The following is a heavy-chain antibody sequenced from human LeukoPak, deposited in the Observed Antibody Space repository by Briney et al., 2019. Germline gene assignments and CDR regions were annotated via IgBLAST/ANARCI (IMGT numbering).Heavy chain of an antibody. CDR2: ISGSGGST. J-gene: IGHJ6*02. V-gene: IGHV3-23*01. D-gene: IGHD3-22*01. CDR3: ASPYYYDSSGYFRLTYYYGMDV. CDR1: GFTFSSYA. Sequence: PGGSLTLSCTASGFTFSSYAMSWVRQAPGKGLEWVSAISGSGGSTYYADSVKGRFTISRDNAKNSLYLQMNSLRAEDTAVYYCASPYYYDSSGYFRLTYYYGMDVWGQGTTVTVSS.